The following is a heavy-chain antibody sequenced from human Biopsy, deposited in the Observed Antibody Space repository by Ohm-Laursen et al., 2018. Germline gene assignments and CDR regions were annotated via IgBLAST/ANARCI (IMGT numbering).Heavy chain of an antibody. Sequence: SVKVSCKSSGGTFSSSAITWVRQAPGQGLEWMGGIIGILRTAHYAQKFQGRVTITADEFMSTAYMELSSLRSEDTAVYYCARGGGYNWNNGWFDPWGQGTLVTVSS. CDR1: GGTFSSSA. CDR2: IIGILRTA. V-gene: IGHV1-69*13. D-gene: IGHD1/OR15-1a*01. CDR3: ARGGGYNWNNGWFDP. J-gene: IGHJ5*02.